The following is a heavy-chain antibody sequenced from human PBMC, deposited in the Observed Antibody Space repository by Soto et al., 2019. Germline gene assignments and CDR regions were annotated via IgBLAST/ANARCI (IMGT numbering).Heavy chain of an antibody. V-gene: IGHV3-33*01. CDR3: ARDSSGRSIDP. CDR1: GFSFITSV. D-gene: IGHD2-15*01. J-gene: IGHJ5*02. Sequence: GGSLRLSCAASGFSFITSVMHWVRQAPGKGLEWVALIWYDGSKKYYADSVQGRFAISRDNSKNTLYLQMNSLRAEDTAVYYCARDSSGRSIDPWGQGTLVTVSS. CDR2: IWYDGSKK.